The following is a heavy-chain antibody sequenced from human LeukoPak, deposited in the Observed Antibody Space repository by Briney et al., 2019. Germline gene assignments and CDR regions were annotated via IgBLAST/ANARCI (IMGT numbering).Heavy chain of an antibody. V-gene: IGHV3-30*02. CDR1: GFTFTNYG. CDR3: ATALATLTNY. CDR2: IRNDGSNK. Sequence: GGSLKLSCAASGFTFTNYGMHWVRQAPGKGLEWVALIRNDGSNKYYADSVKGRFTISRNNSKNTLCLQMNSLRPEDTALYYCATALATLTNYWGQGTLVTVSS. J-gene: IGHJ4*02. D-gene: IGHD4-11*01.